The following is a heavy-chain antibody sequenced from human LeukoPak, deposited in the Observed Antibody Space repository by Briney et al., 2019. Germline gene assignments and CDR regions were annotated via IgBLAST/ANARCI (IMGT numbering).Heavy chain of an antibody. CDR1: GYSSTNYG. CDR2: IHIYGGNT. J-gene: IGHJ3*02. V-gene: IGHV1-18*01. CDR3: ARAGVWDYSDSSGYHNAAFDI. Sequence: ASVKVSCKASGYSSTNYGISWVRQAPGQGLEWMGWIHIYGGNTNYAQKFQGRVTMTTDTSTSTVYMEVRGLRSDDTAVYYCARAGVWDYSDSSGYHNAAFDIWGQGTMVTVSS. D-gene: IGHD3-22*01.